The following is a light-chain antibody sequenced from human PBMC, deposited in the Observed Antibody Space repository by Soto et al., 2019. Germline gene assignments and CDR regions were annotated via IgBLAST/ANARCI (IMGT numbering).Light chain of an antibody. CDR2: ENN. CDR1: SSNIGAGHD. CDR3: QSYDSSLNSFV. J-gene: IGLJ3*02. V-gene: IGLV1-40*01. Sequence: QSVLTQPPSVSGAPGQRVTISCAGSSSNIGAGHDVHWYHQIPGTAPRLLIFENNNRPSGVPDRFFVSKSGSSASLAITGLQTEDGADYYCQSYDSSLNSFVFGGGTKLTVL.